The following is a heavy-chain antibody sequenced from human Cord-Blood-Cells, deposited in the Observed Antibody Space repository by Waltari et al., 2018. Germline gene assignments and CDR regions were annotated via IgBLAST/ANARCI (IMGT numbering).Heavy chain of an antibody. J-gene: IGHJ6*03. D-gene: IGHD7-27*01. CDR3: AGTGDSYYYYMDV. Sequence: GAASGFTFSSYWMSWVREATGKGLEWVANIKQDGSEKYYVDSVKGRFTISRDNANNSLYLQMNSLRAEDTAVYYWAGTGDSYYYYMDVWGKGTTVTVSS. CDR2: IKQDGSEK. V-gene: IGHV3-7*01. CDR1: GFTFSSYW.